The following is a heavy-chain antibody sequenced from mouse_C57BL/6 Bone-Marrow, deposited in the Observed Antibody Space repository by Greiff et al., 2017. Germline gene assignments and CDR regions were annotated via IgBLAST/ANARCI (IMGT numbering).Heavy chain of an antibody. Sequence: QVQLQQPGPGLVQPSQSLSITCTVSGFSLTSYGVHWVRQSPGKGLEWLGVIWSGGSTDYNAAFISRLSISKDNSKSQVFFKMNSLQADDTAIYYCARKGGATPYYYAMDYWGQGTSVTVSS. CDR1: GFSLTSYG. D-gene: IGHD1-1*01. J-gene: IGHJ4*01. CDR2: IWSGGST. V-gene: IGHV2-2*01. CDR3: ARKGGATPYYYAMDY.